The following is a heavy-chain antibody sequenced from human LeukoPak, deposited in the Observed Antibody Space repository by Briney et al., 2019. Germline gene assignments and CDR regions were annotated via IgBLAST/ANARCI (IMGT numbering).Heavy chain of an antibody. V-gene: IGHV3-48*03. CDR2: ISSSGSTI. Sequence: GGSLRLSCAASGFTFSSYEMNWVRQAPGKGLEWVSYISSSGSTIYYADSVKGRFTISRDNAKNSLYLQMNSLRAEDTAVYYCALYSSTSGWFDPWGQGTLVTVSS. J-gene: IGHJ5*02. CDR3: ALYSSTSGWFDP. CDR1: GFTFSSYE. D-gene: IGHD6-13*01.